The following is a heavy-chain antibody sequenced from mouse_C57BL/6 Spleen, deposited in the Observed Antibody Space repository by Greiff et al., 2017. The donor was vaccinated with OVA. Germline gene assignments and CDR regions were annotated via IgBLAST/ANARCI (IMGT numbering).Heavy chain of an antibody. CDR2: ISDGGSYT. CDR1: GFTFSSYA. J-gene: IGHJ2*01. CDR3: AREEITTVGYYFDY. D-gene: IGHD1-1*01. Sequence: EVKLMESGGGLVKPGGSLKLSCAASGFTFSSYAMSWVRQTPEKRLEWVATISDGGSYTYYPDNVKGRFTISRDNAKNNLYLQMGHLKSEDTAMYYCAREEITTVGYYFDYWGQGTTLTVSS. V-gene: IGHV5-4*01.